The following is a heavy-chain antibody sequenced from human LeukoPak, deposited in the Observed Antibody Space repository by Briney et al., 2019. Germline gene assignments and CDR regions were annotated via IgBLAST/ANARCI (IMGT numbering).Heavy chain of an antibody. V-gene: IGHV4-39*07. Sequence: PSETLSLTCTVSGGSISSSSYSWGWIRQPPGKGLEWIGIIYYSGSTYYNPSLKSRVTISVDTSKNQFSLKLSSMTAADTAVYYCARGGGLMYYYYYMDVWGKGTTVTISS. CDR1: GGSISSSSYS. J-gene: IGHJ6*03. CDR3: ARGGGLMYYYYYMDV. D-gene: IGHD3-16*01. CDR2: IYYSGST.